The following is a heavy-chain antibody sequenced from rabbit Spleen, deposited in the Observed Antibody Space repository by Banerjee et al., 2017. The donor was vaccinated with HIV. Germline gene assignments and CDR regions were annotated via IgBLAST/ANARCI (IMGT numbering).Heavy chain of an antibody. CDR2: IEVGSSGFS. D-gene: IGHD8-1*01. V-gene: IGHV1S45*01. CDR1: GVSFSFSSY. J-gene: IGHJ6*01. CDR3: ARDTGTSFSTYGMDL. Sequence: QEQLEESGGGLVKPGASLTLTCTASGVSFSFSSYMCWVRQAPGKGLEWIACIEVGSSGFSYFATWVKGRFTISETSSTTVTLQVTRLTAADTATYFCARDTGTSFSTYGMDLWGPGTLVTVS.